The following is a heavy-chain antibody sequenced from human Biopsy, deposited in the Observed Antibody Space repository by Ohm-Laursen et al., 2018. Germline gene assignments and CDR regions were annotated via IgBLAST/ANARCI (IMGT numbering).Heavy chain of an antibody. CDR2: IDYRGSP. J-gene: IGHJ4*02. CDR3: ATTTMDTSGWFGNYFDS. Sequence: SETLSLTCTVSSGSISSYYWSWIRQPPGKGLEWIGYIDYRGSPKYNPSLRSRVTMSIDTSRNQFSLKLSSVTAADTAVYYCATTTMDTSGWFGNYFDSWGQGTLVTVSA. CDR1: SGSISSYY. V-gene: IGHV4-59*08. D-gene: IGHD6-19*01.